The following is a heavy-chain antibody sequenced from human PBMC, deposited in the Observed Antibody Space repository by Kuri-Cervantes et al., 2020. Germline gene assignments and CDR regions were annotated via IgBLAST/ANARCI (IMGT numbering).Heavy chain of an antibody. CDR1: GYTFTSYD. Sequence: ASVKVSCKASGYTFTSYDINWVRQATGQGLEWMGWISAYNGNTNYAQRLQGRVTMTTDTSTSTAYMELRSLRSDDTAVYYCARIAAAGENFYYYYYMDVWGKGTTVTVSS. D-gene: IGHD6-13*01. V-gene: IGHV1-18*01. CDR2: ISAYNGNT. J-gene: IGHJ6*03. CDR3: ARIAAAGENFYYYYYMDV.